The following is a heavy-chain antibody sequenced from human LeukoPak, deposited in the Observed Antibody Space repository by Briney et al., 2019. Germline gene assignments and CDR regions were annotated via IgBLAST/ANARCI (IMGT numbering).Heavy chain of an antibody. CDR1: GGSFSGYY. V-gene: IGHV4-34*01. CDR2: INHSGST. CDR3: ARGRPGGSRSFDY. D-gene: IGHD6-13*01. J-gene: IGHJ4*02. Sequence: SETLSLTSAVYGGSFSGYYWRWIRQPPGKVLEWSGEINHSGSTNYNPSLKSRVTISVDTSKNQFSLKLSSVTAADTAVYYCARGRPGGSRSFDYWGQGTLVTVSS.